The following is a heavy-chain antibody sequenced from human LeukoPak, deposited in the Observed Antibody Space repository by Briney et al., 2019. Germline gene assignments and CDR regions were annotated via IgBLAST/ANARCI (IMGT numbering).Heavy chain of an antibody. J-gene: IGHJ5*02. Sequence: GGSLRLSCAASGFTFSSYSMNWVRQAPGKGLEWVSSISSSSSYIYYADSVKGRFTISRDNAKNSLYLQMNSLRAEDTAVYYCARDNSIAAAGCFGPWGQGTLVTVSS. CDR2: ISSSSSYI. V-gene: IGHV3-21*01. CDR1: GFTFSSYS. D-gene: IGHD6-13*01. CDR3: ARDNSIAAAGCFGP.